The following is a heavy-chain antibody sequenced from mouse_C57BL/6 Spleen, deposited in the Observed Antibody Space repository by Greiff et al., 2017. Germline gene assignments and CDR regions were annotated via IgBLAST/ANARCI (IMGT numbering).Heavy chain of an antibody. CDR3: SRPTGREFDY. CDR1: GFTFSDYG. V-gene: IGHV5-17*01. J-gene: IGHJ2*01. D-gene: IGHD4-1*02. Sequence: EVQLVESGGGLVKPGGSLKLSCAASGFTFSDYGMHWVRQAPEKGLEWVAYISSGSSTIYYADTVKGRFTISRDNAKNTLFLQMPRLRSEDAAMYYCSRPTGREFDYWGQGTTLTVSS. CDR2: ISSGSSTI.